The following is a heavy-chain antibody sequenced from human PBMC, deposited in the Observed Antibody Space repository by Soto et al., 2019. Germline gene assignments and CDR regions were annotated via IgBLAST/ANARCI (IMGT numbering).Heavy chain of an antibody. CDR3: ARSEQYQVFAFDI. D-gene: IGHD6-19*01. CDR1: GFTFSSYG. CDR2: ITYAGSNK. J-gene: IGHJ3*02. V-gene: IGHV3-30*03. Sequence: QVQLVESGGGVVQPGTSLRLSCAASGFTFSSYGMHWVRQAPGKGLEWVALITYAGSNKNYADSVKGRFTISRDNSKNTLYLQMNSLRPEDTAVYYCARSEQYQVFAFDIWGRGTMVTASS.